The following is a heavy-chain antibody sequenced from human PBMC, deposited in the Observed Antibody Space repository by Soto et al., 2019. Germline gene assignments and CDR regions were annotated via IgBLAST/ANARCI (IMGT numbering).Heavy chain of an antibody. CDR2: IYWDDDK. Sequence: QITLKESGPTLVKPTQTLTLTCTFSGFSLSTSGVGVGWIRQPPGKALEWLALIYWDDDKRYSPSLKSRLTLTKDTSKNPVVLTMTNMDPVDTATYYCAHVGAHFPTLDYWGQGTLVTVSS. CDR3: AHVGAHFPTLDY. D-gene: IGHD1-26*01. CDR1: GFSLSTSGVG. J-gene: IGHJ4*02. V-gene: IGHV2-5*02.